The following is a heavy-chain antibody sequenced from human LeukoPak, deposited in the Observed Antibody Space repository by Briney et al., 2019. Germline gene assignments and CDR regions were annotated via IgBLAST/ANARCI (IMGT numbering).Heavy chain of an antibody. V-gene: IGHV3-7*01. CDR2: IKQDGSEK. J-gene: IGHJ4*02. CDR3: LLLSLTPG. D-gene: IGHD2-8*01. CDR1: GFTFNNYW. Sequence: GGSLRLSCAASGFTFNNYWMSWVRQAPGKGLEWVANIKQDGSEKYYADSVKGRFTISRDNAKNTLYLQMNSLRPEDTAIYYCLLLSLTPGWGQGTLVTVSS.